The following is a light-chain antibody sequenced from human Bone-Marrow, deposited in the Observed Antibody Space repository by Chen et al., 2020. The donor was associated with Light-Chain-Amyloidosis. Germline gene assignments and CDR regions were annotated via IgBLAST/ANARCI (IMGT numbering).Light chain of an antibody. CDR2: DDS. CDR1: NIGSTS. CDR3: QVLDRSSDRPV. V-gene: IGLV3-21*02. J-gene: IGLJ3*02. Sequence: SYVLTQPSSVSVAPVQTATIACGGNNIGSTSVHWYQQTPGQAPLLVVYDDSDRPSGIPERLSGSNSGNTATLTISRVEAGDEADYYCQVLDRSSDRPVFGGGTKLTVL.